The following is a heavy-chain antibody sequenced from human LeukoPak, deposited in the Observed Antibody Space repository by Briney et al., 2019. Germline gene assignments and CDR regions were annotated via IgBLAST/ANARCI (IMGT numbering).Heavy chain of an antibody. Sequence: TGGSLRLSCAASGFTFRTYTMSWVRQAPGRGLEWVSAISGSGGGTFYADSVKGRFTISRDNSKNTLYLQMNSLRAEDTAIYYCAKYDDGDYTPPCDHWGQGTLVTVSS. CDR3: AKYDDGDYTPPCDH. CDR2: ISGSGGGT. CDR1: GFTFRTYT. D-gene: IGHD4-17*01. J-gene: IGHJ4*02. V-gene: IGHV3-23*01.